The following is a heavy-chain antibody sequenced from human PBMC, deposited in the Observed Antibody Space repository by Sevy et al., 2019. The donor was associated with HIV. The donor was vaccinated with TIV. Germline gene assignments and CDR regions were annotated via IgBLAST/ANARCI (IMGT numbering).Heavy chain of an antibody. V-gene: IGHV3-30*15. D-gene: IGHD6-19*01. CDR1: GFTFNSHG. Sequence: GGSLRLSCAASGFTFNSHGFHWVRQAPGKGLEWVALISYDGRIKYYADSVKGRFIISRDDARNTLYLQMSGLRAEDTAVYYCAREGGHTAGWLPGNFWGQGTLVTVSS. J-gene: IGHJ4*02. CDR2: ISYDGRIK. CDR3: AREGGHTAGWLPGNF.